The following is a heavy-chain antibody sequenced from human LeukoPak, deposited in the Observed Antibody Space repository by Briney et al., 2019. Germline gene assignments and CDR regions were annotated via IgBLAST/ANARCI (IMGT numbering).Heavy chain of an antibody. CDR3: ARYSLRGNYYYFDY. CDR2: IYYSGST. Sequence: SETLSLTCTVSGGSIRSSSYYWGWIRQPPGKGLVCIGNIYYSGSTYYNPSLKSRVTMSVDASNNQFSLKLSSVTAADTAVYYCARYSLRGNYYYFDYWGQGTLVTVSS. V-gene: IGHV4-39*01. J-gene: IGHJ4*02. CDR1: GGSIRSSSYY. D-gene: IGHD1-7*01.